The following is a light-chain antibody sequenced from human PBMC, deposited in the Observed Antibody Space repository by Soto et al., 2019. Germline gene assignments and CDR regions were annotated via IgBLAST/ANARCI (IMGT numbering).Light chain of an antibody. CDR2: GNT. V-gene: IGLV1-40*01. Sequence: QSVLTQPPSVSGAPGQRVTIFCTGSTSNIGADYHVHWYRQLPGTAPRLLIYGNTNRPSGVPGRFSGSKSGTSASLAITGLQAADEGNYNGHSYDTSMRAYVFGTGTKVTVL. J-gene: IGLJ1*01. CDR3: HSYDTSMRAYV. CDR1: TSNIGADYH.